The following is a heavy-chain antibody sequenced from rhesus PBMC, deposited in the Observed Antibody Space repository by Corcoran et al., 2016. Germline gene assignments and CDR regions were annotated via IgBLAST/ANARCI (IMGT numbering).Heavy chain of an antibody. CDR3: ARASNPYSSWSGYFDY. Sequence: QVQLQESGPGVVKPSETLSLTCAVSGGSISRGYDWSWNRQLPGKGREGLGWIGYIYGSSGSTTYNASLKNRVTISKDASKNQFSLKLSSVTAADTAVYYCARASNPYSSWSGYFDYWGQGVLVTVSS. CDR1: GGSISRGYD. V-gene: IGHV4-76*01. D-gene: IGHD6-13*01. CDR2: IYGSSGST. J-gene: IGHJ4*01.